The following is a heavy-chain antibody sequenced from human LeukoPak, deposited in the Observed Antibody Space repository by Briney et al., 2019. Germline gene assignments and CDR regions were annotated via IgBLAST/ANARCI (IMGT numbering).Heavy chain of an antibody. D-gene: IGHD2-2*01. CDR3: AKGQYCSSTSCYFGYYYYMDV. CDR1: GLTFDDYA. CDR2: ISGDGGST. J-gene: IGHJ6*03. V-gene: IGHV3-43*02. Sequence: GGSLRLSCAASGLTFDDYAMHWVRQAPGKGLEWVSLISGDGGSTYYADSVKGRFTIPRDNSKNSLYLQMNSLRTEDTALYYCAKGQYCSSTSCYFGYYYYMDVWGKGTTVTVSS.